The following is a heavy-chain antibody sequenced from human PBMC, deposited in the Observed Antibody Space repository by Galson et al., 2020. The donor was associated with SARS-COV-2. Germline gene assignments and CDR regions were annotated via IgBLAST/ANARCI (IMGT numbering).Heavy chain of an antibody. CDR3: ARDYGDLYFDY. J-gene: IGHJ4*02. V-gene: IGHV3-53*01. D-gene: IGHD2-21*02. CDR2: IYSGGST. Sequence: GGSLRLSCAASAFTVSSNYMSWVRQAPGKGLEWVSVIYSGGSTYYADSVKGRFTISRDNSKNTLYLQMNSLRAEDTAVYYCARDYGDLYFDYWGQGALVTVSS. CDR1: AFTVSSNY.